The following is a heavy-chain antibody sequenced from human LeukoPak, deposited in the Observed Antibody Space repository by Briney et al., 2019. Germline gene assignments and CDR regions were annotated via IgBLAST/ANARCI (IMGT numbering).Heavy chain of an antibody. CDR1: GDSISGYY. J-gene: IGHJ4*02. CDR2: IYYSGTT. CDR3: PRGGSYPGY. V-gene: IGHV4-59*01. D-gene: IGHD1-26*01. Sequence: SETLSLTCTVSGDSISGYYWSWIRQPPGKGLEWIGNIYYSGTTNYNPSLKSRVTISVDTAKNQCSLKLSSVPAADTAIYYCPRGGSYPGYWGQATLATVSS.